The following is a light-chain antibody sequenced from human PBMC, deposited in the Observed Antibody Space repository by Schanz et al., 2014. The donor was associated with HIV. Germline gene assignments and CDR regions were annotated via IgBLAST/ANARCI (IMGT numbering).Light chain of an antibody. CDR1: TGAVTSGHY. J-gene: IGLJ1*01. CDR3: LLSYTDAHV. Sequence: QAVVTQEPSLTVSPGGTVTLTCGSSTGAVTSGHYPYWVQQKPGQAPKTLIYDTSNKHSWTPARFSGSLLGGQAALTLSGAQPEDEADYYCLLSYTDAHVFGTGTKLTVL. CDR2: DTS. V-gene: IGLV7-46*01.